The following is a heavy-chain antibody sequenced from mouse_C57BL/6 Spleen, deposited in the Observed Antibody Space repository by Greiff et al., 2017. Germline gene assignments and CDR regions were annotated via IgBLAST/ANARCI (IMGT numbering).Heavy chain of an antibody. J-gene: IGHJ4*01. V-gene: IGHV1-61*01. CDR3: ASWAAQATG. D-gene: IGHD3-2*02. CDR2: IYPSDSET. Sequence: VKQRPGQGLEWIGNIYPSDSETHYNQKFKDKATLTVDKSSSTAYMQLSSLTSEDSAVYYCASWAAQATGWGQGTSVTVSS.